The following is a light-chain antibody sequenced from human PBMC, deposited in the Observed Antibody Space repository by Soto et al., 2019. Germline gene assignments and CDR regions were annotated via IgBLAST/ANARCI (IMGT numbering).Light chain of an antibody. J-gene: IGKJ4*01. Sequence: EIVLTQSPDTLSLSPGERATLSCRASQSVDNYLALYQPRPGPAPRLLISDASNRASCIPDRFSGSGSGTAFTLTIRRLEPEDFAVYYCQEHGSSPFGGGTKGDIK. V-gene: IGKV3-20*01. CDR2: DAS. CDR3: QEHGSSP. CDR1: QSVDNY.